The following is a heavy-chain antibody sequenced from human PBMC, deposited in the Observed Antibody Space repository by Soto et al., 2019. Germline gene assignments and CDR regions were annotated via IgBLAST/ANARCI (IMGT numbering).Heavy chain of an antibody. V-gene: IGHV3-15*07. CDR2: IKSKTDGGTT. D-gene: IGHD2-2*01. CDR1: GFTFSDAW. J-gene: IGHJ6*01. CDR3: TTDDFSSTSLGDYYYYGMDV. Sequence: GVCLRDSCAASGFTFSDAWVNWVSQTPGKGLEWGGRIKSKTDGGTTDYAAPVKGRFTISRDDSKNTLYLQMNSLKTEDTAVYYCTTDDFSSTSLGDYYYYGMDVWGQGTTVTVS.